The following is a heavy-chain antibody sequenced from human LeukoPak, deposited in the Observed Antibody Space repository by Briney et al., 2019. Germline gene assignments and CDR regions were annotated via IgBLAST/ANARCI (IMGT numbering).Heavy chain of an antibody. CDR2: IWYDGSNK. V-gene: IGHV3-33*06. Sequence: PGRSLRLSCAASGFTFSSYGMHWVRQAPGKGLEWVAVIWYDGSNKYYADSVKGRFTISRDNSKNTLYLQMNSLRAEDTAVYHCAKDLGYGGGDCYSFIDYWGQGTLVTVSS. D-gene: IGHD2-21*02. CDR1: GFTFSSYG. CDR3: AKDLGYGGGDCYSFIDY. J-gene: IGHJ4*02.